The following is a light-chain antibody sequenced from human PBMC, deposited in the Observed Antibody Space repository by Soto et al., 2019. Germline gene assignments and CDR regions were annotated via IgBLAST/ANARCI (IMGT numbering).Light chain of an antibody. CDR2: EVS. V-gene: IGLV2-8*01. CDR3: SSYRGSNKYV. CDR1: SSDVGGYNY. Sequence: QSVLTQPPSAPGSPGQSVTISCTGTSSDVGGYNYVSWYQQHPGKAPKLMIYEVSKRPSGVPDRFSGSKSGNTASLTVSGLQTEDEADYYCSSYRGSNKYVFGTWTKLTVL. J-gene: IGLJ1*01.